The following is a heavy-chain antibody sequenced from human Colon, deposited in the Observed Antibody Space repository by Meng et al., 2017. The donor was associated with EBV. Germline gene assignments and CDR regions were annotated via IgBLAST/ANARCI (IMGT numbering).Heavy chain of an antibody. CDR2: GNPSGST. CDR1: GASFSGYY. D-gene: IGHD5-24*01. V-gene: IGHV4-34*01. Sequence: QVQVQQWGAGLLKPLETLSLTGGVYGASFSGYYWSWIRQPPGKGLEWIGEGNPSGSTNYSPSLKSRVTISVDTSKNQFSLRLNSVTAADTAVYYCARVGGLDGYRLGGDYWGQGALVTVAS. J-gene: IGHJ4*02. CDR3: ARVGGLDGYRLGGDY.